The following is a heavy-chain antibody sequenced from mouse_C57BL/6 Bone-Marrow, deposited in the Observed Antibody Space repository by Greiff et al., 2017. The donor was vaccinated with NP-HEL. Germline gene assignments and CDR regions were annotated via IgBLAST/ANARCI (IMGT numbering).Heavy chain of an antibody. CDR3: TTVITTWYFDV. Sequence: VQLQQSGAELVRPGASVKLSCTASGFNIKDDYMHWVKQRPEQGLEWIGWIDPENGDTEYASKFQGKATITADTSSNTAYLQLRSLTSEDTAVYYCTTVITTWYFDVWGTGTTVTVSS. CDR2: IDPENGDT. J-gene: IGHJ1*03. CDR1: GFNIKDDY. V-gene: IGHV14-4*01. D-gene: IGHD1-1*01.